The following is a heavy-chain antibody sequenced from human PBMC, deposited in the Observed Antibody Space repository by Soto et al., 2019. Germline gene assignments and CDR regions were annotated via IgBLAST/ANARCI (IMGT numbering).Heavy chain of an antibody. Sequence: GESLKISCKGSGYSFTSYWISWVRQMPGKVLEWMGRIDPSDSYTNYSPSFQGHVTISADKSISTAYLQWSSLKASDTAMYYCARSLVGAPTIGYYYGMDVWGQGXTVTVYS. CDR1: GYSFTSYW. CDR3: ARSLVGAPTIGYYYGMDV. D-gene: IGHD1-26*01. J-gene: IGHJ6*02. V-gene: IGHV5-10-1*01. CDR2: IDPSDSYT.